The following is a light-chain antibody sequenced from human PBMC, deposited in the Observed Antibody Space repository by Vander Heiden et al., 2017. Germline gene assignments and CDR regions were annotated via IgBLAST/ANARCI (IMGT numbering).Light chain of an antibody. J-gene: IGKJ4*01. V-gene: IGKV1-39*01. CDR3: QQCDSAPLT. CDR2: AAS. Sequence: DIQMTQSPSSLSASVGDRVTISCRASQSISTYLNWYQQKPGKAPKLQIYAASNLQSGVPSRFSGSGSGTDFTLTISSLQPEDFATYYCQQCDSAPLTFGAGTKVDIK. CDR1: QSISTY.